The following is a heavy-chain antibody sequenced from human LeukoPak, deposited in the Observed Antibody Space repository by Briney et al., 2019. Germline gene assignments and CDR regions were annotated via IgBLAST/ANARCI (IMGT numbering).Heavy chain of an antibody. J-gene: IGHJ4*02. CDR3: ARDSKPYYYDSSGQDY. CDR1: GFTFSSYS. CDR2: ISSSSSYI. D-gene: IGHD3-22*01. V-gene: IGHV3-21*01. Sequence: GGSLRLSCAASGFTFSSYSMNWVRQAPGKGLEWVSSISSSSSYIYYADSVKGRFTISRDNAKNSLYLQMNSLRAEDTAVYYCARDSKPYYYDSSGQDYWGQGTLVTVSS.